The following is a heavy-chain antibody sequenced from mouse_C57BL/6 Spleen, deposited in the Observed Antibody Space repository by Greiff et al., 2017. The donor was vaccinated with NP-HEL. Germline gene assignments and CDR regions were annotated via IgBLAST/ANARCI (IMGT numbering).Heavy chain of an antibody. CDR1: GYTFTSYW. D-gene: IGHD2-5*01. V-gene: IGHV1-72*01. CDR3: ARSIAYSKGYAMDY. J-gene: IGHJ4*01. Sequence: QVQLKQPGAELVKPGASVKLSCKASGYTFTSYWMHWVKQRPGRGLEWIGRIDPNSGGTKYNEKFKSKATLTVDKPSSTAYMQLSSLTSEDSAVYYCARSIAYSKGYAMDYWGQGTSVTVSS. CDR2: IDPNSGGT.